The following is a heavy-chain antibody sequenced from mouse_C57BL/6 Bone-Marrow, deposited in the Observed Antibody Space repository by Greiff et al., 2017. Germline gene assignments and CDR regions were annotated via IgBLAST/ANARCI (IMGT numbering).Heavy chain of an antibody. CDR2: INPNNGGT. CDR3: ARSGLITRGAY. Sequence: EVQLQQSGPELVKPGASVKISCKASGYTFTDYYMHWVKQSHGQSLEWIGDINPNNGGTSYNQKFKGKATLTVDKSSSTAYMQRRSLTSEDSAVYYCARSGLITRGAYWGQGTLVTVSA. V-gene: IGHV1-26*01. CDR1: GYTFTDYY. J-gene: IGHJ3*01. D-gene: IGHD1-1*01.